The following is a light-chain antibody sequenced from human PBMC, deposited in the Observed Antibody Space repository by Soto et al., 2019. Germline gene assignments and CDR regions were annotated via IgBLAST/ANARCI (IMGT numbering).Light chain of an antibody. CDR3: QQRSNWPRSIT. J-gene: IGKJ5*01. V-gene: IGKV3-11*01. CDR2: DAS. Sequence: EIVLTQYPATLSLSPGERDTLSCMAIQSVSSYLAWYQQKPGQAPRLLIYDASNRATGIPARFSGSGSGTDFTLTVSSLEPEDFAVYYCQQRSNWPRSITFGQGTRLDIK. CDR1: QSVSSY.